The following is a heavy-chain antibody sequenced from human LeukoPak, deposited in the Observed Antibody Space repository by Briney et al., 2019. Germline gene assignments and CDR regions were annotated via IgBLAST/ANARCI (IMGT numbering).Heavy chain of an antibody. CDR3: ARDVGGNSAVDY. CDR1: GYTFTGYY. D-gene: IGHD4-23*01. Sequence: ASVKVSCKASGYTFTGYYMHWVRQAHGQGLEWMGWINPNSGGTNYAQKFQGRVTMTRDTSISTAYMELSRLRSDDTAVYYCARDVGGNSAVDYWGQGTLVTVSS. J-gene: IGHJ4*02. V-gene: IGHV1-2*02. CDR2: INPNSGGT.